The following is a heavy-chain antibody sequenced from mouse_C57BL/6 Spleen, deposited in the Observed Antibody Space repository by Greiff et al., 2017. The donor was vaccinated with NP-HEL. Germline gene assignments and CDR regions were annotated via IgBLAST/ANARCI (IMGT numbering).Heavy chain of an antibody. CDR2: IDPEDGET. CDR1: GFNIKDYY. J-gene: IGHJ2*01. Sequence: EVKLVESGAELVKPGASVKLSCTASGFNIKDYYMHWVKQRTEQGLEWIGRIDPEDGETKYAPKVQGKATITADTSSNTAYLQLSILTSEDTAVYSCARFMYYGNYVDYWGQGTTLTVSS. CDR3: ARFMYYGNYVDY. V-gene: IGHV14-2*01. D-gene: IGHD2-1*01.